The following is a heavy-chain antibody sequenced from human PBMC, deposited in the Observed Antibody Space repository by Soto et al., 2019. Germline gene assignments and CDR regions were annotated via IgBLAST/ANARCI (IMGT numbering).Heavy chain of an antibody. D-gene: IGHD3-22*01. V-gene: IGHV4-39*01. J-gene: IGHJ6*02. CDR2: IYYSGST. Sequence: QLQLQESGPGLVKPSETLSLTCTVSGGSISSSSYYWGWIRQPPGKGLEWIGSIYYSGSTYYNPSLTSRVTITVDTSKNQFSLVLGSVTAADTAVYYCARRYYDRSGYPTYGMDVWGQGTTVTVSS. CDR1: GGSISSSSYY. CDR3: ARRYYDRSGYPTYGMDV.